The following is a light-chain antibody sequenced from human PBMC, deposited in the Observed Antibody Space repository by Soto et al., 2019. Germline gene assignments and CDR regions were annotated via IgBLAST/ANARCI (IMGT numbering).Light chain of an antibody. J-gene: IGKJ2*01. CDR1: QSVLYSSNNKNY. Sequence: DIVMTQSPDSLAVSLGERATINCKSSQSVLYSSNNKNYLAWYQQRPGQPPKLLIYWASTRESGVPDRFSGSGSGTDFTLTITSLQAEAVAVYYCQHYESTPPTFGQGTKLEIK. CDR3: QHYESTPPT. V-gene: IGKV4-1*01. CDR2: WAS.